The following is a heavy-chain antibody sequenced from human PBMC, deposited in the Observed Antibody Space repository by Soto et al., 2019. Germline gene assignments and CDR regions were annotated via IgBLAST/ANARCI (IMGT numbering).Heavy chain of an antibody. CDR3: ARVEIHSGSSDYFDY. D-gene: IGHD1-26*01. CDR2: ISGSGGST. CDR1: GFTFSSYA. J-gene: IGHJ4*02. Sequence: PGGSLRLSCAASGFTFSSYAMSWVRQAPGKGLEWVSAISGSGGSTYYADSVKGRFTISRDNSKNTLYLQMNSLRAEDTAVYYCARVEIHSGSSDYFDYWGQGTLVTVSS. V-gene: IGHV3-23*01.